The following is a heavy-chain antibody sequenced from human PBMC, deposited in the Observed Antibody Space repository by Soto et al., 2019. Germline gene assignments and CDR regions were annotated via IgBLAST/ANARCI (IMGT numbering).Heavy chain of an antibody. J-gene: IGHJ4*02. CDR1: GITISNYP. CDR3: VKDDGGYPSTAPH. D-gene: IGHD3-22*01. Sequence: VQLLESGGGSVQAGGSLRLSCAASGITISNYPMSWVRQAPGKGLDWVSGISGSGDRTYYADSAKGRFTISKDISKNSLSLQLDSLGVEDTAVYFCVKDDGGYPSTAPHWGQGTLVTVSS. V-gene: IGHV3-23*01. CDR2: ISGSGDRT.